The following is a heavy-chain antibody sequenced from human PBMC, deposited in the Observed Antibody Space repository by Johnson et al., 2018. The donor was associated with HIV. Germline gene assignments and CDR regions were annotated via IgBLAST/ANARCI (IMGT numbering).Heavy chain of an antibody. CDR2: ISYDANNT. CDR3: AREGGDIDAFDI. V-gene: IGHV3-30-3*01. CDR1: GFTFSSYA. J-gene: IGHJ3*02. Sequence: QMQLVESGGGVVQPGRSLRLSCAASGFTFSSYAMHWVRQAPGRGLEWVAVISYDANNTYYADSVKGRFTISRDNSKKTLYLQMNSLRAEDTAVYYCAREGGDIDAFDIWGQGTMVTVSS. D-gene: IGHD2-21*02.